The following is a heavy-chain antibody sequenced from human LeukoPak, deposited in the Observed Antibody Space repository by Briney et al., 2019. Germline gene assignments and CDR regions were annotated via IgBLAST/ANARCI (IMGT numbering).Heavy chain of an antibody. CDR2: IYHSGST. D-gene: IGHD3-10*01. Sequence: SETLSLTCTVSGYSISSGYYWGWIRQPPGKGLEWIGSIYHSGSTYYNPSLKSRVTISVDTSKNQFSLKLSSVTAADTAVYYCARDGGPITMVRGVISGMDVWGQGTTVTVSS. V-gene: IGHV4-38-2*02. CDR3: ARDGGPITMVRGVISGMDV. CDR1: GYSISSGYY. J-gene: IGHJ6*02.